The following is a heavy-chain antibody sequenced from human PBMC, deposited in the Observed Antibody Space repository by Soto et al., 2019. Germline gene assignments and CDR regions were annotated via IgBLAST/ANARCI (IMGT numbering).Heavy chain of an antibody. CDR2: VSSSGSYK. CDR3: ASPRGLDDAFDF. Sequence: EVQLVESGGGLVQPGGSLRLSCAASGFTFSSNWMHWVRRLPGRGLVWVSSVSSSGSYKYYADSVKGRFTISRDNAKNSLYLQMNSLRAEDTAVYFCASPRGLDDAFDFWGQGTMVTVSS. D-gene: IGHD3-10*01. J-gene: IGHJ3*01. V-gene: IGHV3-21*01. CDR1: GFTFSSNW.